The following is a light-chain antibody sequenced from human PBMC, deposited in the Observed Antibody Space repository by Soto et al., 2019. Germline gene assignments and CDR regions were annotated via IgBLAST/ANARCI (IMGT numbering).Light chain of an antibody. J-gene: IGKJ1*01. CDR2: ATS. CDR3: QQANTFPHT. V-gene: IGKV1-12*01. CDR1: QDISRW. Sequence: DIQMTQSPSFVSASVGDRVIITCRASQDISRWLAWYQQKPGRAPQLLIYATSNLQSGVPSRFSGSGSGTDFTLTISNLHPDDFATYYCQQANTFPHTLGEGTRVEIK.